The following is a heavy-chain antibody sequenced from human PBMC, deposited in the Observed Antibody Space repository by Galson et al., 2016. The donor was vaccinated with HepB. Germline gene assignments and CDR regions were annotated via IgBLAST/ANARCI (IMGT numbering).Heavy chain of an antibody. Sequence: SLRLSCAASGFTFSSYAMTWVRQAPGKGPEWVSVITSGGSTYYAASVKGRFTISRDNSKNTLYVQTNNLGAEDTAVYYCAKEATCRGQGYNFEHWGQGTLVTVSS. CDR2: ITSGGST. CDR1: GFTFSSYA. D-gene: IGHD5-24*01. V-gene: IGHV3-23*01. J-gene: IGHJ4*02. CDR3: AKEATCRGQGYNFEH.